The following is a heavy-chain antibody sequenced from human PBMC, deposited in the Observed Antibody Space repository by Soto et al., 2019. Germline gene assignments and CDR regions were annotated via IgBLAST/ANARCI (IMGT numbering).Heavy chain of an antibody. D-gene: IGHD4-17*01. CDR1: GGSVSSGGYY. CDR2: IYYSGST. Sequence: QVQLQESGPGLVKPSQTLSLTCTVSGGSVSSGGYYWSWIRQLPGKGLEWIGYIYYSGSTYYNPSLMSRVTISADTSKNQFSLKLSSVTAADTAVYYCARLSLGYGDVLLDYWGQGTLVTVSS. CDR3: ARLSLGYGDVLLDY. J-gene: IGHJ4*02. V-gene: IGHV4-31*03.